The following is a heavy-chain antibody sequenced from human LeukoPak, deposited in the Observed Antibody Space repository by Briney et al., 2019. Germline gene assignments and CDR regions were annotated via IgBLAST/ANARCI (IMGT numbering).Heavy chain of an antibody. J-gene: IGHJ6*03. CDR2: ISSSGSTI. V-gene: IGHV3-11*01. CDR1: GFTFSDYY. CDR3: ALKRMTAIHRVSDYMDV. D-gene: IGHD2-21*02. Sequence: PGGSLRLSCAASGFTFSDYYMSWIRPAPGKGLEWVSYISSSGSTIYYADSVKGRFTISRDNAKNSLYLQMNSLRAEDTAVYYCALKRMTAIHRVSDYMDVWGKGTTVTVSS.